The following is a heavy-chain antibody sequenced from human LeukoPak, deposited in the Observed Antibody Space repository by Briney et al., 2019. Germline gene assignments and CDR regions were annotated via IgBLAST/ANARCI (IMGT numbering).Heavy chain of an antibody. J-gene: IGHJ4*02. D-gene: IGHD6-13*01. CDR3: ARSYWRSSSSCFDY. CDR2: IRNSGSST. V-gene: IGHV3-23*01. CDR1: GCTFSSYG. Sequence: PGGSLRLSCAASGCTFSSYGMNWVRQAPGKGREWVSTIRNSGSSTSYADSLKGRFTISRDNSKNTLYLQMNSLRAEDTAVYYCARSYWRSSSSCFDYWGPGTLVTVSS.